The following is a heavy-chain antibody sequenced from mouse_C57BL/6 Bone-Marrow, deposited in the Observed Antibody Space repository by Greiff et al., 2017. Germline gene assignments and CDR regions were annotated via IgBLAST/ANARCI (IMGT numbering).Heavy chain of an antibody. CDR2: IDPETGGT. J-gene: IGHJ3*01. Sequence: VQLQQSGAELVRPGASVTLSCKASGYTFTDYEMHWVKQTPVHGLEWIGAIDPETGGTAYNQKFKGKAILTADKSSSTAYMELRGLTSEDSAVYYCTRDGSSYSFFAYWGQGTLVTVSA. CDR3: TRDGSSYSFFAY. V-gene: IGHV1-15*01. CDR1: GYTFTDYE. D-gene: IGHD1-1*01.